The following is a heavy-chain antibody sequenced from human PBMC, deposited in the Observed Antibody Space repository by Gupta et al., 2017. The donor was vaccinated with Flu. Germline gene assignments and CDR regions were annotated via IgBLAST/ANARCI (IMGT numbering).Heavy chain of an antibody. CDR1: YY. J-gene: IGHJ4*02. Sequence: YYWGWIRQPPGKGLEWIGSIYYSGSTYYNPSLKSRVTISVDTSKNQFSLKLSSVTAADTAVDYCARGRLDGWSGFAHYFDYWGQGTLVTVSS. CDR2: IYYSGST. V-gene: IGHV4-39*01. CDR3: ARGRLDGWSGFAHYFDY. D-gene: IGHD3-3*01.